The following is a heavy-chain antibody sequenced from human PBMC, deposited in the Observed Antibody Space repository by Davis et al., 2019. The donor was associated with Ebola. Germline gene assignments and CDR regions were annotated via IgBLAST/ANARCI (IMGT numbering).Heavy chain of an antibody. CDR2: IYPDDADT. V-gene: IGHV5-51*01. J-gene: IGHJ6*02. CDR3: ARLREGYCGTGTCDSQYHALDV. CDR1: GYKYTNYW. D-gene: IGHD1/OR15-1a*01. Sequence: GESLKISCKGSGYKYTNYWIAWVREMTGGGLEWMGIIYPDDADTTYSPSFRGRVTISADKFVTTAYLQWNSLNVSDSGKYYCARLREGYCGTGTCDSQYHALDVWGQGTTVTVSS.